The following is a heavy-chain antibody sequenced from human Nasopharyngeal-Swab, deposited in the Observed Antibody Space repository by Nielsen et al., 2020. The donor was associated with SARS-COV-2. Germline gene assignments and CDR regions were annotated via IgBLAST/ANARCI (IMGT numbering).Heavy chain of an antibody. CDR1: GFTFSSA. D-gene: IGHD6-19*01. CDR2: IGGSGVKT. CDR3: AKEQGTGWQHHFDY. Sequence: GESLKISCAASGFTFSSAMSWVRQAPGKGLECVSGIGGSGVKTYYADSVKGRFTISRDNFKNTLYLQMNSLRAEDTAVYYCAKEQGTGWQHHFDYWGQGTLLTVSS. V-gene: IGHV3-23*01. J-gene: IGHJ4*02.